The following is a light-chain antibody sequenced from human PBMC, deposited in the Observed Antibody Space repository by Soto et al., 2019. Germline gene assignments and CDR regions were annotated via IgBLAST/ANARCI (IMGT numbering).Light chain of an antibody. CDR2: SXS. J-gene: IGKJ5*01. CDR1: HRVTNYY. Sequence: DILLTQSPATLSLFSGETAPLSCSASHRVTNYYLNLLQQRSVQAPRVXXVSXSSRATGSPDRFSGSGSVTDFTLTISRLEPEDFSVYYCQQCAISPSTFGQGTRLEIK. CDR3: QQCAISPST. V-gene: IGKV3-20*01.